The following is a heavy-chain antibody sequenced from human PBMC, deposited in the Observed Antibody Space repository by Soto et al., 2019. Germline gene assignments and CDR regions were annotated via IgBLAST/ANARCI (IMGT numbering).Heavy chain of an antibody. Sequence: GGSLRLSSAASRFTFSSYSMNWVRQAPGKGLEWVSSISSSSYIYYADSVKGRFTISRDNAKNSLYLQMNSLRAEDTAVYYCARESLMDFWSGYAEGMDVWGQGTTVTVSS. J-gene: IGHJ6*02. D-gene: IGHD3-3*01. V-gene: IGHV3-21*01. CDR2: ISSSSYI. CDR1: RFTFSSYS. CDR3: ARESLMDFWSGYAEGMDV.